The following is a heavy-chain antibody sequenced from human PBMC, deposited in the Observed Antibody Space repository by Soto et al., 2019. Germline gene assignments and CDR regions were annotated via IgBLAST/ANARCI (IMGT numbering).Heavy chain of an antibody. CDR3: ARMYCSSTACYEYYLYS. CDR2: INSDGSTT. CDR1: GFSFSSSW. V-gene: IGHV3-74*01. D-gene: IGHD2-2*01. Sequence: EVQLVESGGGLLQPGGSLRVSCAASGFSFSSSWMHWVRQAPGKGLVWVSRINSDGSTTTYADSVKGRFTISRDNAKNTLYLQMNSLRVEDTAVYYCARMYCSSTACYEYYLYSWGQGTLVTVSS. J-gene: IGHJ4*02.